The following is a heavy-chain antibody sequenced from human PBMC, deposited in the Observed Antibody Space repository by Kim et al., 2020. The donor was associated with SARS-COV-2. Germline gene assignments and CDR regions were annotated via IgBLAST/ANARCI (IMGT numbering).Heavy chain of an antibody. CDR2: INPNSGGT. V-gene: IGHV1-2*04. CDR1: GYTFTGYY. CDR3: ARTGAAANYGMDV. J-gene: IGHJ6*02. D-gene: IGHD6-13*01. Sequence: ASVKVSCKASGYTFTGYYMYWVRQAPGQGLEWMGWINPNSGGTNYAQKFQGWVTMTRDTSISTAYMELSRLRSDDTAVYYCARTGAAANYGMDVWGQGTTVTVSS.